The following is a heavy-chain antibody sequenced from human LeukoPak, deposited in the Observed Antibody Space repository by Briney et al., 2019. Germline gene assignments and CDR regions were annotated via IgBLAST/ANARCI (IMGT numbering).Heavy chain of an antibody. CDR1: GFTFSSYE. J-gene: IGHJ4*02. CDR3: ATYRQVLLPFES. Sequence: PGGSLRLSCTASGFTFSSYEMNWVRQAPGKGLEWVSYIRSDGSTIFYADSVKGRFTISRDNAKNSLYLQMNSLRAEDTAIYYCATYRQVLLPFESWGQGTLVTVSS. CDR2: IRSDGSTI. D-gene: IGHD2-8*02. V-gene: IGHV3-48*03.